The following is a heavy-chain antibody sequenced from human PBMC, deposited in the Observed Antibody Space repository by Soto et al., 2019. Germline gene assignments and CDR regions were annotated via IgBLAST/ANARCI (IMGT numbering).Heavy chain of an antibody. J-gene: IGHJ4*02. Sequence: GESLKISCKGSGYSFASHWVAWVRQMPEKGLEWIGTIYPGDSDTKYSSAFRGHVTISDDTSVSTAYLQWRSLEATDSAIYYCARYSGSYWHYLDFWGQGTLVTVSS. D-gene: IGHD1-26*01. CDR1: GYSFASHW. CDR2: IYPGDSDT. CDR3: ARYSGSYWHYLDF. V-gene: IGHV5-51*01.